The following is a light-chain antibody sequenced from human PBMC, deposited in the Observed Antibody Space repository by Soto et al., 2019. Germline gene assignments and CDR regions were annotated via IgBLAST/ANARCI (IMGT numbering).Light chain of an antibody. CDR2: DAS. J-gene: IGKJ1*01. CDR3: QQYSVYWT. CDR1: QSVSTR. Sequence: DIQMTQSPSSLSASVGDRVTMMFRASQSVSTRLAWYQQNPGKAPKVLIYDASSWAGGVPSRFTGSGSGTEFTLTINSLQPDDFATYYCQQYSVYWTFGQGTKVDI. V-gene: IGKV1-5*02.